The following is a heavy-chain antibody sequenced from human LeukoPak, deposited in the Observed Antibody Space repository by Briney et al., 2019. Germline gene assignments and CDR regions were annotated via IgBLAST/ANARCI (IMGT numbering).Heavy chain of an antibody. Sequence: GGSLRLSCAASGFTFSSYSMNWVRQAPGKGLEWVSYISSSSSTIYYADSVKGRFTISRDNAKNSLYLQMNSLRAEDTAVYYCARSPVVPAAIYYFDYWGQGTLVTVSS. CDR2: ISSSSSTI. J-gene: IGHJ4*02. D-gene: IGHD2-2*01. CDR1: GFTFSSYS. CDR3: ARSPVVPAAIYYFDY. V-gene: IGHV3-48*01.